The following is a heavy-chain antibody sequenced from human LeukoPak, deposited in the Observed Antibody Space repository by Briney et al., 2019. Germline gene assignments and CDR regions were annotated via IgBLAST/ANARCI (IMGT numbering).Heavy chain of an antibody. D-gene: IGHD6-13*01. CDR3: ARDPYSSSWYWFDP. Sequence: GGSLRLSCAASGFTVSSNYMSWVRQAPGKGLEWVSVIYGGGSTYYADSVKGRFTISRDNSKNTLYLQMNSLRAEDTAVYYCARDPYSSSWYWFDPWGQGTLVTVSS. J-gene: IGHJ5*02. V-gene: IGHV3-53*01. CDR1: GFTVSSNY. CDR2: IYGGGST.